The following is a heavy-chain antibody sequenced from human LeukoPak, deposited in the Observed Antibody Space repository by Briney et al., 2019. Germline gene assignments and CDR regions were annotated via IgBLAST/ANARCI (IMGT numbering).Heavy chain of an antibody. J-gene: IGHJ4*02. Sequence: PGGSLRLSCAASGFTFSSYTMNWVRQAPGKGLEWVSSITSSSSYIYYADSVKGRFTISRDNAKNSLYLQMNSLRAEDTAVYYCVYSGDYEKGYWGQGTLVTVSS. V-gene: IGHV3-21*01. D-gene: IGHD4-17*01. CDR1: GFTFSSYT. CDR3: VYSGDYEKGY. CDR2: ITSSSSYI.